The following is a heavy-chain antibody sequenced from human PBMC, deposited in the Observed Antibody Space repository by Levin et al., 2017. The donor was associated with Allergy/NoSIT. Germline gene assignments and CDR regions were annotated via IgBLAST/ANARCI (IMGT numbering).Heavy chain of an antibody. J-gene: IGHJ3*01. CDR2: ISSSGQIT. Sequence: GGSLRLSCAASGFTGGYTFSNYGVSWVRQAPGKGLEWVSGISSSGQITYYADSVKGRFTVSRDNSRDILSLHMNALTAADTAVYYCAKWISSIGYSPFDVWGPGTMVTVSS. CDR3: AKWISSIGYSPFDV. CDR1: GFTGGYTFSNYG. D-gene: IGHD2-2*01. V-gene: IGHV3-23*01.